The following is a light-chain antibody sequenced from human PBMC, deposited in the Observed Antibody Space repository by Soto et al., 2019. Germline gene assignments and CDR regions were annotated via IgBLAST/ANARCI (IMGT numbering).Light chain of an antibody. Sequence: QSVLTQPASVSGSPGQSITISCTGTSGDVGTYNLVSWYQHHPGKAPKLMIYEGTKRPSGVSNRFSGSKSGNTASLTISGLQAEDEADYYCCSYAGSTPVVFGGGTKLTVL. CDR1: SGDVGTYNL. CDR3: CSYAGSTPVV. J-gene: IGLJ2*01. V-gene: IGLV2-23*01. CDR2: EGT.